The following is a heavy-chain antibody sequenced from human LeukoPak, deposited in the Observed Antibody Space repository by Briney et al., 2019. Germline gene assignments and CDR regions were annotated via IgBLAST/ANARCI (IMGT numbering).Heavy chain of an antibody. V-gene: IGHV4-59*08. Sequence: PSETLSLTCTVSGYSISSSYYWSWIRQPPGKGLEWIGYIYYSGSTNYNPSLKSRVTILVDTSKNQFSLKLSSVTAADTAVYYCARHPGDFQHWGQGTLVTVSS. D-gene: IGHD7-27*01. CDR2: IYYSGST. J-gene: IGHJ1*01. CDR1: GYSISSSYY. CDR3: ARHPGDFQH.